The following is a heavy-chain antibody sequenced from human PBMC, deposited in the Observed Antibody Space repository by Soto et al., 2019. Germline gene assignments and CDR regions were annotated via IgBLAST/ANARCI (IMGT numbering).Heavy chain of an antibody. J-gene: IGHJ4*02. V-gene: IGHV3-74*01. D-gene: IGHD3-3*01. Sequence: EVQLVESGGGLVQPGGSLRLSCAASGFTFSDFWMHWVRQAPGKGLVWVSRIKSDGSYTTYADSVKGRFTISRDNAKITLDLQMKSLRAEDTAVYCCAGRGSGSLGNWGQGTLVTGSS. CDR1: GFTFSDFW. CDR2: IKSDGSYT. CDR3: AGRGSGSLGN.